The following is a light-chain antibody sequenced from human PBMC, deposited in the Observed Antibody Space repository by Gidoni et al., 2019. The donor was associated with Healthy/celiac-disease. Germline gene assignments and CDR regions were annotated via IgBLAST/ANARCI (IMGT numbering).Light chain of an antibody. Sequence: IVFTPSPATLSLSPGESATLSCRASQSVSSYLAWYQQKPGQAPRLLIYDASNRATGIPARFSGSGSGTDFTLTISSLEPEDFAVYYCQQRSNWPPTFGGGTKVEI. V-gene: IGKV3-11*01. CDR1: QSVSSY. J-gene: IGKJ4*01. CDR3: QQRSNWPPT. CDR2: DAS.